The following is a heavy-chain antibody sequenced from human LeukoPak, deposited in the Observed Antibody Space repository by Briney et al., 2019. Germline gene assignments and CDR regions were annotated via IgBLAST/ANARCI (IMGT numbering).Heavy chain of an antibody. CDR1: GFTFNTQD. V-gene: IGHV3-23*01. D-gene: IGHD6-19*01. Sequence: GGSLRLSCAASGFTFNTQDMRWVRQAPGKGLEWVSSISIAGGTFYADSVRGRFTISRENSKNTLDLQMNSLRVEDTAVYYCGKGRVSEWGQGTLVTVSS. CDR2: ISIAGGT. CDR3: GKGRVSE. J-gene: IGHJ4*02.